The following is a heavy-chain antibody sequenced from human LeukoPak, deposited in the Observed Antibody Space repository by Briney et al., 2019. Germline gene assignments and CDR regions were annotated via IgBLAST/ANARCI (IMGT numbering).Heavy chain of an antibody. V-gene: IGHV3-53*01. CDR1: GFTVSSNY. D-gene: IGHD1-26*01. Sequence: PGGSLRLSCAASGFTVSSNYMSWVRRAPNKRLEWLSVIYSGGNTYYADSVKGRFTISRDNSMNTLYLQMNNLRVEDTAVYYCACLWGSTTSGTFDYWGQGTLVTVSS. J-gene: IGHJ4*02. CDR2: IYSGGNT. CDR3: ACLWGSTTSGTFDY.